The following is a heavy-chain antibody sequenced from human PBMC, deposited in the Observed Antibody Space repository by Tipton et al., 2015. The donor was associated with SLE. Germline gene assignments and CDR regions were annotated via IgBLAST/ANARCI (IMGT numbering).Heavy chain of an antibody. V-gene: IGHV3-11*01. CDR2: ISGTTSGSII. J-gene: IGHJ4*02. CDR1: GFDLTNSQ. D-gene: IGHD3-10*01. CDR3: ASRSGFYYGLDV. Sequence: SLRLSCAVSGFDLTNSQMNWIRQAPGKGLEWISYISGTTSGSIIDYVDSVKGRFTISRDSADNSLYLQMNNLRTEDTAVYYCASRSGFYYGLDVWGQGALVTVSS.